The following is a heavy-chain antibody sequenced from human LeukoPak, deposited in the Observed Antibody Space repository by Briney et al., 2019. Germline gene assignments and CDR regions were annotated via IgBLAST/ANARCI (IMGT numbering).Heavy chain of an antibody. J-gene: IGHJ4*02. CDR2: IYDGDSDT. D-gene: IGHD5-24*01. V-gene: IGHV5-51*01. CDR3: ARRGIRDGYNYADY. CDR1: GYSFTTYW. Sequence: GESLKISCKGSGYSFTTYWIAWVRQMPGKGLEWMGIIYDGDSDTRYSPSFQGQVTMSADKSINTAYLQWSSLEASDTAMYYCARRGIRDGYNYADYWGQGTLVTVSS.